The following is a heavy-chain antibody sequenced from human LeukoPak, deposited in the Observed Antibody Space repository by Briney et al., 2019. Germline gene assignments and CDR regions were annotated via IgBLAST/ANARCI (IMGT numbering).Heavy chain of an antibody. V-gene: IGHV1-46*01. Sequence: GASVKVSCKASGYTFTSYYMHWVRRAPGQGLEWMGIINPSGGSTSYAQKFQGRVTMTRDTSTSTVYMELSSLRSEDTAVYYCARAGYCSSTSCYPRFDPWGQGTLVTVSS. D-gene: IGHD2-2*01. CDR3: ARAGYCSSTSCYPRFDP. CDR2: INPSGGST. J-gene: IGHJ5*02. CDR1: GYTFTSYY.